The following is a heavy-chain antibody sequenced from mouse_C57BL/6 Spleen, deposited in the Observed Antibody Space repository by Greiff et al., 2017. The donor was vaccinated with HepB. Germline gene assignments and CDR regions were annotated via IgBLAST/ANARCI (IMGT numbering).Heavy chain of an antibody. CDR1: GYAFSSSW. CDR3: ANCYGCSFFYAMGY. D-gene: IGHD1-1*01. Sequence: QVQLKHSGPELVKPGASVKISCKASGYAFSSSWMNWVKQRPGKGLEWIGRIYPGDGDTNYNGKFKGKATLTADKSSSTAYMQLSSLTSVDSAVYVCANCYGCSFFYAMGYWGQGASVTDSS. CDR2: IYPGDGDT. V-gene: IGHV1-82*01. J-gene: IGHJ4*01.